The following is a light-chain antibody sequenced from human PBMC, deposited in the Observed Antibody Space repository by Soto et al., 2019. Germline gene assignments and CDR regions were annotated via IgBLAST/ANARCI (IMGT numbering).Light chain of an antibody. CDR1: SSDVGGFHY. CDR3: NSYTGSSTYV. J-gene: IGLJ1*01. Sequence: QSALTQPASVSGSPGQSITISCTGTSSDVGGFHYVSWYQQHPGKAPKLMIYDVTNRPSGVSYRFSGSKSGNTASLTISGLQAEDEADYYCNSYTGSSTYVFGTGTKLTVL. CDR2: DVT. V-gene: IGLV2-14*03.